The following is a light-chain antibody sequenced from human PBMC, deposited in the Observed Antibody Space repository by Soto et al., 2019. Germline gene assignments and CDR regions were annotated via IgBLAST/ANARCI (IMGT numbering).Light chain of an antibody. J-gene: IGKJ1*01. CDR1: QSVSSSY. CDR3: QHYNTYST. V-gene: IGKV3-20*01. CDR2: EAL. Sequence: EIVLTQSPGTLSLSPGERATLSCRASQSVSSSYLAWYQQKPGQAPRLLIYEALNRATGIPARFSGSGSGTEFTLTISSLQPDDFATYYCQHYNTYSTFGQGTKVDIK.